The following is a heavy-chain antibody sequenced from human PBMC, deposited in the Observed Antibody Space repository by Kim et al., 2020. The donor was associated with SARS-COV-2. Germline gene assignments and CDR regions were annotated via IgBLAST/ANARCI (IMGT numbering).Heavy chain of an antibody. CDR2: ISAGGGST. J-gene: IGHJ4*02. V-gene: IGHV3-23*01. Sequence: GGSLRLSCAASGLDLFSRYGMSWVRQAPGKGLQWVSSISAGGGSTYYADSVKGRFTISRDNSRKRLFLQMNSLRVEDTAVYYCAKGLWQQLPEHWGQGTLVTVSS. CDR1: GLDLFSRYG. CDR3: AKGLWQQLPEH. D-gene: IGHD6-13*01.